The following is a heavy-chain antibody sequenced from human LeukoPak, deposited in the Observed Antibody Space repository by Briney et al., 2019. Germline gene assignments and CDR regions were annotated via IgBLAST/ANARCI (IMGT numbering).Heavy chain of an antibody. CDR2: ISWNSGSI. D-gene: IGHD3-9*01. Sequence: GGSLRLSCAASGFTFDDYAMHWVRQAPGKGLEWVSGISWNSGSIGYADSVKGRFTISRDNAKNSLYLQMNSLRAEDTALHYCAKDGNDILTGYYPCWGQGTLVTVSS. V-gene: IGHV3-9*01. J-gene: IGHJ4*02. CDR3: AKDGNDILTGYYPC. CDR1: GFTFDDYA.